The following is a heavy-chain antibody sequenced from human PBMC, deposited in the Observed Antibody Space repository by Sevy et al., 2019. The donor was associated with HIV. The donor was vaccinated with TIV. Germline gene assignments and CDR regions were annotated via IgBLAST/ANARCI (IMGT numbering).Heavy chain of an antibody. V-gene: IGHV3-48*01. CDR3: ARDSLSWIQSLDN. Sequence: GGSLRLSCAASGFSFSRYNMNWVRQAPGKGLEWVSYISHSSGAVYYAESVKGRFTTSRDNAKNSLYLQMTRLRAEDTAVYYCARDSLSWIQSLDNWGQVTLVTDAS. CDR2: ISHSSGAV. D-gene: IGHD5-18*01. J-gene: IGHJ4*02. CDR1: GFSFSRYN.